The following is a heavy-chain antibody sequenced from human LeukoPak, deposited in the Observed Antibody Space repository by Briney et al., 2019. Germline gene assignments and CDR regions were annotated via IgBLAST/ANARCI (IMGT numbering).Heavy chain of an antibody. Sequence: SVKVSCKASGGTFSGYAISWVRQAPGQGLEWMGGIIPIFGTANYAQKFQGRVTITADESTSSAYMELSSLRSEDTAVYYCAREEGDGYNPYYYYGMDVWGQGTTVTVSS. CDR3: AREEGDGYNPYYYYGMDV. CDR2: IIPIFGTA. J-gene: IGHJ6*02. D-gene: IGHD5-24*01. CDR1: GGTFSGYA. V-gene: IGHV1-69*01.